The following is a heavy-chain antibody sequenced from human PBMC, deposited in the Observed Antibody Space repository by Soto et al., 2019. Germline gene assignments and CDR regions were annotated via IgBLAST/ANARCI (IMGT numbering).Heavy chain of an antibody. CDR2: IIPILGIA. D-gene: IGHD5-12*01. CDR1: GGTFSSYT. V-gene: IGHV1-69*02. Sequence: SVKVYCKASGGTFSSYTISWVRQAPGQGLEWMGRIIPILGIANYAQKFQGRVTITADNSKNTLFLQLNSLRAEDTAIYYCAKSPRSGYEPPWDYWGQGTQVTVSS. CDR3: AKSPRSGYEPPWDY. J-gene: IGHJ4*02.